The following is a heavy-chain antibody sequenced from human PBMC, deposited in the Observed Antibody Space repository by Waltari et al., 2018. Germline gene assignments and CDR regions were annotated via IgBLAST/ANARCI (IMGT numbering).Heavy chain of an antibody. J-gene: IGHJ3*02. Sequence: QVQLQESGPGLVKPSETLSLTCAVSGYSISSGYYWGWIRQPPGKGLGWIGSIYHSGSTYYNPSLKSRVTISVDTSKNQFSLKLSSVTAADTAVYYCARAEVEAFDIWGQGTMVTVSS. D-gene: IGHD2-15*01. CDR2: IYHSGST. CDR1: GYSISSGYY. CDR3: ARAEVEAFDI. V-gene: IGHV4-38-2*01.